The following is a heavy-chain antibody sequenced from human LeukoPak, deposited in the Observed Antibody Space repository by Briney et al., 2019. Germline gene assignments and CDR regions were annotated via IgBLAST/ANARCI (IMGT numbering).Heavy chain of an antibody. CDR1: GGTFSSYA. Sequence: SVKVSCKASGGTFSSYAISRVRQAPGQGLEWMGRIIPIFGTANYAQKFQGRVTITTDESTSTAYMELSSLRSEDTAVYYCARGGEYSSSFLDYYYYYMDVWGKGTTVTVSS. CDR2: IIPIFGTA. V-gene: IGHV1-69*05. J-gene: IGHJ6*03. CDR3: ARGGEYSSSFLDYYYYYMDV. D-gene: IGHD6-6*01.